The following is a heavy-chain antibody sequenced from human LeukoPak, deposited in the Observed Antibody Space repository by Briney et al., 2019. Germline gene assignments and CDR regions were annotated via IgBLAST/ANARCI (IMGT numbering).Heavy chain of an antibody. CDR1: GGTFSSYA. CDR2: IIPIFGTA. J-gene: IGHJ4*02. D-gene: IGHD3-22*01. Sequence: SVTVSFTASGGTFSSYAISWVRQAPGQGLEWMGGIIPIFGTANYAQKFQGRVTITADESTSTAYMELSSLRSEDTAVYYCAGYYYDSSGYYYEADYWGQGTLVTVSS. CDR3: AGYYYDSSGYYYEADY. V-gene: IGHV1-69*01.